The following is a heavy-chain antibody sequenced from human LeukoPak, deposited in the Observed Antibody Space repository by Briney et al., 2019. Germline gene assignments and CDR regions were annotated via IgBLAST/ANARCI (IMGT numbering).Heavy chain of an antibody. CDR3: AWLSSRPQDYFDY. Sequence: AGGSLRLSCAASGFTFSDYYMSWIRQAPGKGLEWVSYISSSGSTIYYADSVKGRFTISRDNAKNSLYLQMNSLRAEDTAVYYCAWLSSRPQDYFDYWGQGTLVTVSS. D-gene: IGHD3-22*01. J-gene: IGHJ4*02. V-gene: IGHV3-11*01. CDR2: ISSSGSTI. CDR1: GFTFSDYY.